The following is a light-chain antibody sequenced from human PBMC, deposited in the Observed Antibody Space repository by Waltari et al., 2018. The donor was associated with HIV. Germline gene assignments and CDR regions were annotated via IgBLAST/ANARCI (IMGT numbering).Light chain of an antibody. CDR3: ENYNNAPRT. CDR2: AAS. V-gene: IGKV1-27*01. CDR1: QAISNS. J-gene: IGKJ1*01. Sequence: DIQMTQYPSSLPVPVGDRGTITCRASQAISNSLAWYQQKPGKIPQLLIYAASTLQCGVPSRFSAFGSGTNFALAITSVQPEDVATYFCENYNNAPRTFGQGTKVEIK.